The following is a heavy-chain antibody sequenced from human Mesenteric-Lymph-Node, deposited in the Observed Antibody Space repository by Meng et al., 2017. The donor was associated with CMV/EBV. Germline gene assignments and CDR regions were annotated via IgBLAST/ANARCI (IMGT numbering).Heavy chain of an antibody. CDR2: ISAYNGNT. D-gene: IGHD3-16*01. Sequence: YTLTRYGISCVRQAAGQGREWMGWISAYNGNTNYAQKLQGRVTMTTDTATSTAYMELRSLRSDGTAVYYWARVKEDYVWGRTNWFDPWGQGTLVTVSS. CDR3: ARVKEDYVWGRTNWFDP. V-gene: IGHV1-18*01. CDR1: YTLTRYG. J-gene: IGHJ5*02.